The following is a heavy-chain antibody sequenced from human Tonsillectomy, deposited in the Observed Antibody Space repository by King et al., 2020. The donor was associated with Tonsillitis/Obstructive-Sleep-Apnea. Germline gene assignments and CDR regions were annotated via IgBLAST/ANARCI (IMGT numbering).Heavy chain of an antibody. D-gene: IGHD3-3*01. V-gene: IGHV3-11*05. CDR1: GFTFSDYY. J-gene: IGHJ6*03. CDR3: ARSLAPFYDFWTYYYYYYYMDV. Sequence: VQLVESGGGLVKPGGSLRLSCAASGFTFSDYYMSWIRQAPGKGLEWVSYISSSSSYTTYADSVKGRFTISRDNAKNSLYLQMNSLRAEDTAVYYCARSLAPFYDFWTYYYYYYYMDVWGKGTTVTVSS. CDR2: ISSSSSYT.